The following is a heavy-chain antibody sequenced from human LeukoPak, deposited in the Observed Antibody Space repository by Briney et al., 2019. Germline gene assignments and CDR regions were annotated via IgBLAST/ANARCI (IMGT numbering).Heavy chain of an antibody. Sequence: GGSLRLSCEMSPFIFTGFAVHWVRQAPGEGLEWVAVIWKDGSKAFYGEAVRGRFTLARDNSKSTVFLEMNTLRAGDTAVYYCGRGNKSFDRWAQGTLVIVS. CDR3: GRGNKSFDR. V-gene: IGHV3-33*01. J-gene: IGHJ1*01. CDR2: IWKDGSKA. D-gene: IGHD1/OR15-1a*01. CDR1: PFIFTGFA.